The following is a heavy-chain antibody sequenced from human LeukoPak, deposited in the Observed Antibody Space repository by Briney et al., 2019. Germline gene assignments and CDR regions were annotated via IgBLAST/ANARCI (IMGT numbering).Heavy chain of an antibody. D-gene: IGHD2-15*01. J-gene: IGHJ6*02. CDR1: GYTFTSYY. V-gene: IGHV1-46*01. CDR3: ARGFVVVAGPYGMDV. Sequence: ASVKVSCKASGYTFTSYYMHWVRQAPGQGLEWMGIINPSGGSTSYAQKFQGGVTMTRDTSTSTVYMELSSLRSEDTAVYYCARGFVVVAGPYGMDVWGQGTTVTVSS. CDR2: INPSGGST.